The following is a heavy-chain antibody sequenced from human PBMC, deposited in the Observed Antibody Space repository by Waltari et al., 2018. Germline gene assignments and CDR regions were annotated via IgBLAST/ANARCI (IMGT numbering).Heavy chain of an antibody. CDR2: INHSGST. V-gene: IGHV4-34*01. CDR3: ARGIAAAGTRFGY. D-gene: IGHD6-13*01. Sequence: QVQLQQWGAGLLKPSETLSLTCAVYGGSFSGYYWSWIRQPPGKGLEWIGEINHSGSTNYNPSLKSRVTISVDTSKNQFSLKLSAGTAADTAVYYCARGIAAAGTRFGYWGQGTLVTVSS. J-gene: IGHJ4*02. CDR1: GGSFSGYY.